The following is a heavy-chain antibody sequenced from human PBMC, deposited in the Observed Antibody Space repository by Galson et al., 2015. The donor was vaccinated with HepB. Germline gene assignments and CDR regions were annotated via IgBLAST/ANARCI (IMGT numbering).Heavy chain of an antibody. CDR1: GFTFSSYA. V-gene: IGHV3-30-3*01. Sequence: SLRLSCAASGFTFSSYAMHWVRQAPGKGLEWVAVISYDGSNKYYADSVKGRFTISRDNSKNTLYLQMNSLRAEDTAVYYCARDRPYCSGGSCYPWLELNYYYGVDVWGQGTTVTVSS. CDR2: ISYDGSNK. CDR3: ARDRPYCSGGSCYPWLELNYYYGVDV. J-gene: IGHJ6*02. D-gene: IGHD2-15*01.